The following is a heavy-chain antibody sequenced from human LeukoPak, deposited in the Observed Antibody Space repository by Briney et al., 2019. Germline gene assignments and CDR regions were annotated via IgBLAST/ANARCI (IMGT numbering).Heavy chain of an antibody. V-gene: IGHV3-23*01. CDR2: ISPSGGGT. CDR3: AQDIAWGAFEH. J-gene: IGHJ4*02. Sequence: PGGSLRLSCAASGFTFRNRGMNWVRQAPGKGLEWVSGISPSGGGTYYADSVKGRFTISRDDSKNTLSLQMNSLRVEDTALYYCAQDIAWGAFEHWGQGTLVTVSS. CDR1: GFTFRNRG. D-gene: IGHD7-27*01.